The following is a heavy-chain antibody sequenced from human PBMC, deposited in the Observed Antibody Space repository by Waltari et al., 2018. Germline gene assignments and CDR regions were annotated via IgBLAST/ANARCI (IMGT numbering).Heavy chain of an antibody. CDR3: ARGDYKGVY. CDR2: SGNRGYI. Sequence: EVQLVESGGGLVKPGGSLRLSCVASGFTFSNYYVNWLRQTPGKGVGWLASSGNRGYINFAESVKGRFTISRDNGKNSLYLQMHSLRVEDTAVYFWARGDYKGVYWGQGTRVTVSS. D-gene: IGHD4-17*01. V-gene: IGHV3-21*02. J-gene: IGHJ4*02. CDR1: GFTFSNYY.